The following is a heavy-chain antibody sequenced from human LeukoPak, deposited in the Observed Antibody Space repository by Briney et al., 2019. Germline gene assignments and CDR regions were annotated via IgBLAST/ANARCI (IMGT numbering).Heavy chain of an antibody. J-gene: IGHJ6*02. CDR1: GGSISSGGYY. V-gene: IGHV4-31*03. D-gene: IGHD3-3*01. CDR2: INHSGST. CDR3: VRVWSVEGYGMDV. Sequence: PSETLSLTCTVSGGSISSGGYYWSWIRQHPGKGLEWIGFINHSGSTYYNPSLKSRLTISVDTSKNQFSLKVNSVTAADTAVYYCVRVWSVEGYGMDVWGQGTTVTVSS.